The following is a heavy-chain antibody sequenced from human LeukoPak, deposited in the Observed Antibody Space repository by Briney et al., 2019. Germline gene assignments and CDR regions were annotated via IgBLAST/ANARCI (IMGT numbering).Heavy chain of an antibody. CDR3: ARFPEGYDRGDY. J-gene: IGHJ4*02. V-gene: IGHV4-59*08. Sequence: SETLSLTCTVSGGSISSYFWSWIRQPPGKGLEWIGYIYDSGSTNYNPSLKGRVTISVDMSKNQFSLKLSSVTAADTAVYYCARFPEGYDRGDYWGQGTLVTVSS. CDR2: IYDSGST. CDR1: GGSISSYF. D-gene: IGHD3-22*01.